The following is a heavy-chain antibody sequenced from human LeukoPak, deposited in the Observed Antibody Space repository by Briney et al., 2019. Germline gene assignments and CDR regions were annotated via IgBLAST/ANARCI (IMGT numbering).Heavy chain of an antibody. D-gene: IGHD1-26*01. CDR3: AGDGVGVLPGDAFDI. Sequence: GGSLRLSCAASGFSFSTHSMNWVRQAPGKGLEWISFINLDGTDIHYGESVKGRFTISRDNAKNSLYLQLHTLRAEDTAVYYCAGDGVGVLPGDAFDIWSQGTMVTVSS. CDR2: INLDGTDI. J-gene: IGHJ3*02. V-gene: IGHV3-21*05. CDR1: GFSFSTHS.